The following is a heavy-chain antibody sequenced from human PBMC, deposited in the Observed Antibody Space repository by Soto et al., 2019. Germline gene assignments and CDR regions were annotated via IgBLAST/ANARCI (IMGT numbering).Heavy chain of an antibody. CDR2: IYYSGST. Sequence: SETLSLTCTVSGGSISSYYWSWIRQPPGKGLEWIGYIYYSGSTNYNPSLKSRVTISVDTSKNQFSLKLSSVTAADTAVYYCARATAAYYYDSSGYYFDYWGQGTLVTVSS. CDR1: GGSISSYY. J-gene: IGHJ4*02. V-gene: IGHV4-59*01. CDR3: ARATAAYYYDSSGYYFDY. D-gene: IGHD3-22*01.